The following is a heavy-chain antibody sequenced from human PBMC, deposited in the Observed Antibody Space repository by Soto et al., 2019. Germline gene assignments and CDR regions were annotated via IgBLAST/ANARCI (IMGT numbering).Heavy chain of an antibody. D-gene: IGHD6-19*01. J-gene: IGHJ6*03. CDR2: ISAFNGNT. V-gene: IGHV1-18*01. CDR3: ARDRGVAPPVAGNTHYYYYMDV. Sequence: QDQLVQSGAEVKKPGASVTVSCKASGYSFTNYGVTWVRQAPGQGLEWMGWISAFNGNTHYAQNLQGRVTMTNDASTSTAYMELRSLRSDDTAVYYCARDRGVAPPVAGNTHYYYYMDVWGKGTTVTVSS. CDR1: GYSFTNYG.